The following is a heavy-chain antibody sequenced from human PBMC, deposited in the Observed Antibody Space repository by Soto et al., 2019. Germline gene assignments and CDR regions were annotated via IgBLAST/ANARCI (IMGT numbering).Heavy chain of an antibody. Sequence: GESLKISCAASGFTFSSYSMNWVRQAPGKGLEWVSSISSSSSYIYYADSVKGRYTISRDNAKNSLYLQMNSLRAEDTAVYYCARDLRRNLAAAGKGYWGQGTLVTVSS. CDR3: ARDLRRNLAAAGKGY. D-gene: IGHD6-13*01. CDR1: GFTFSSYS. CDR2: ISSSSSYI. V-gene: IGHV3-21*01. J-gene: IGHJ4*02.